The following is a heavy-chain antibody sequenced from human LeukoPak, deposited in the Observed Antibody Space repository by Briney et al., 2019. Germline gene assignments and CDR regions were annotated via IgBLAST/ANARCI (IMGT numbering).Heavy chain of an antibody. Sequence: GGSLRLSCAASGFTFSSYWMSWVRQAPGKGLEWVANIKQDGSEKYYVDSVKGRFTISRDNSKNTLYLQMNSLRAEDTAVYYCAKGSDYDSSGYYQYYFDYWGQGTLVTVSS. CDR2: IKQDGSEK. J-gene: IGHJ4*02. CDR3: AKGSDYDSSGYYQYYFDY. D-gene: IGHD3-22*01. CDR1: GFTFSSYW. V-gene: IGHV3-7*03.